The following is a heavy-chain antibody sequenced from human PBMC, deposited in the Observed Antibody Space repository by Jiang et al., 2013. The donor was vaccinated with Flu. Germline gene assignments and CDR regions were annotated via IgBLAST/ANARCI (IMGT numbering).Heavy chain of an antibody. CDR3: ARVWGYCSSTSCYLYYYYMDV. CDR2: INSDGSST. Sequence: RLSCAASGFTFSSYWMHWVRQAPGKGLVWVSRINSDGSSTSYADSVKGRFTISRDNAKNTLYLQMNSLRAEDTAVYYCARVWGYCSSTSCYLYYYYMDVWGKGTTVTVSS. D-gene: IGHD2-2*01. J-gene: IGHJ6*03. V-gene: IGHV3-74*01. CDR1: GFTFSSYW.